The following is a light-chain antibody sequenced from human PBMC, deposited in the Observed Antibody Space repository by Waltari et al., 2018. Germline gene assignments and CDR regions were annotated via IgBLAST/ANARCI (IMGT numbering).Light chain of an antibody. CDR1: QSVSSN. J-gene: IGKJ1*01. V-gene: IGKV3-15*01. CDR3: QQYNNWPPWT. CDR2: AAS. Sequence: EIVMTQSPATLSASPGERVTLSCRASQSVSSNLACYQQQPGPAPRLLIYAASTRATGIPARFSGSGSGTEFTLTISSLQSEDFAVYYCQQYNNWPPWTFGQGTKVEIK.